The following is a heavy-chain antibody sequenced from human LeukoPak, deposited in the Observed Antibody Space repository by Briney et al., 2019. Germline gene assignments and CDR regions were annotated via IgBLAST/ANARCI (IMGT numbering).Heavy chain of an antibody. Sequence: SETLSLTCAVSGGSISSGGYSWSWIRQPPGKGLEWIGYIYHSGSTYYNPSLKSRVTISVDRSKSQFSLKLSSVTAADTAVYYCARERRVGELRTYWYFDLWGRGTLVTVSS. CDR2: IYHSGST. CDR3: ARERRVGELRTYWYFDL. J-gene: IGHJ2*01. D-gene: IGHD3-10*01. V-gene: IGHV4-30-2*01. CDR1: GGSISSGGYS.